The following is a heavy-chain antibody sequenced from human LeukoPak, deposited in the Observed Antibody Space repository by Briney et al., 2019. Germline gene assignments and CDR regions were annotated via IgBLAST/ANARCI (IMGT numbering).Heavy chain of an antibody. CDR3: ARRGYTSGWYSHY. D-gene: IGHD6-19*01. V-gene: IGHV4-39*01. Sequence: PSETLSLTCTVSGDSLSSSNYYWDCIRPPPGKGLEWIGTIFYTGSTYYNPSLKSRVTISVDTSKNQFSLKLSSVTAADTAVYSCARRGYTSGWYSHYWGQGTLITVSS. CDR2: IFYTGST. CDR1: GDSLSSSNYY. J-gene: IGHJ4*02.